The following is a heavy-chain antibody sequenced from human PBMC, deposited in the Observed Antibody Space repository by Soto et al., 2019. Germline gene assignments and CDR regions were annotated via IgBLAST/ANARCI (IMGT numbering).Heavy chain of an antibody. D-gene: IGHD3-3*01. J-gene: IGHJ6*02. CDR3: ARAGLEWLYHNPYGMDV. V-gene: IGHV6-1*01. CDR2: TYYRSRWYN. Sequence: PSQTLSLTCAISGDSVSSDSAAWIWIRRSPSRGLEWLGRTYYRSRWYNEYAASVKSRITLNPDTSKNQISLQLNSVTPDDTAVYYCARAGLEWLYHNPYGMDVWGQGTTVTVSS. CDR1: GDSVSSDSAA.